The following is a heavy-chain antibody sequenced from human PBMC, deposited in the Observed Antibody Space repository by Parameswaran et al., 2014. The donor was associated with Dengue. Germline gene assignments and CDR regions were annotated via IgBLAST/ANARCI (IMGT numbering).Heavy chain of an antibody. CDR2: INHSGST. J-gene: IGHJ6*02. Sequence: QAPGRAEWIGEINHSGSTNYNPSLKSRVTISVDTSKNQFSLKLSSVTAADTAVYYCARVRYCSSTSCRAYYYYYGMDVWGQGTTVTVSS. D-gene: IGHD2-2*01. V-gene: IGHV4-34*01. CDR3: ARVRYCSSTSCRAYYYYYGMDV.